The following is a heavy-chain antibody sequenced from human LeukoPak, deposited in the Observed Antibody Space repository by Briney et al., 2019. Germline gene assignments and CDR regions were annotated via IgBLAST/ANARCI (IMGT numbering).Heavy chain of an antibody. J-gene: IGHJ4*02. V-gene: IGHV5-51*01. CDR1: GYSFTSYW. D-gene: IGHD6-13*01. Sequence: GESLKISCKGFGYSFTSYWIGWVRQMPGKGLEWMGIIYPDDSETRYSPSFQGQVTISADKSITTAYLQWSSLKASDTAIYYCARSIAAAGNTFDCWGQGTLVTVSS. CDR2: IYPDDSET. CDR3: ARSIAAAGNTFDC.